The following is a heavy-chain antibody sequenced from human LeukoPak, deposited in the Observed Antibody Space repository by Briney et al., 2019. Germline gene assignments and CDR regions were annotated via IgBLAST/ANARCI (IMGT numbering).Heavy chain of an antibody. J-gene: IGHJ3*02. CDR2: IYYSGST. D-gene: IGHD3-3*01. CDR1: GGSISSHY. Sequence: SETLSLTCTVSGGSISSHYWSWIRQPPGKGLEWIGYIYYSGSTNYNPSLKSRVTISVDTSKNQFSLKLSSVTAADTAVYYCARGIYDSWSGYSFDIWGQGTMVTVSS. CDR3: ARGIYDSWSGYSFDI. V-gene: IGHV4-59*11.